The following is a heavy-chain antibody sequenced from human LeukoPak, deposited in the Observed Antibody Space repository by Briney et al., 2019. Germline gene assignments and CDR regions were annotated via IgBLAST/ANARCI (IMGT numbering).Heavy chain of an antibody. J-gene: IGHJ4*02. CDR1: GYTFTSYG. CDR3: ARGRYYDILTGPLQLDY. V-gene: IGHV1-18*01. Sequence: ASVKVSCKASGYTFTSYGISWVRQAPGQGLEWMGWISAYNGSTNYAQKLQGRVTMTTDTSTSTAYMELRSLRSDDTAVYYCARGRYYDILTGPLQLDYWGQGTLVTVSS. CDR2: ISAYNGST. D-gene: IGHD3-9*01.